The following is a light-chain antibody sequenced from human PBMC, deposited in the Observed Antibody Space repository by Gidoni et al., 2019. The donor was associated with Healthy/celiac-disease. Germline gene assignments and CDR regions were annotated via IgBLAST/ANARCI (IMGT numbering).Light chain of an antibody. CDR2: DAS. CDR3: QQRSNWPPIT. Sequence: DIVLTQSPATLSLSPGERATLSCRASKSVSSYLAWYQQKPGQAPRLLIYDASNRATGIPARFSGSGSGTDFTLTISSLEPEDLAVDYCQQRSNWPPITFGQGTRLEIK. J-gene: IGKJ5*01. V-gene: IGKV3-11*01. CDR1: KSVSSY.